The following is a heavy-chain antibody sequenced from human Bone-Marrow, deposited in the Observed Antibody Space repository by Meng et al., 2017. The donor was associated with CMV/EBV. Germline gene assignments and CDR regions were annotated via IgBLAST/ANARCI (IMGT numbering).Heavy chain of an antibody. Sequence: GESLKISCAASGFTFSSYAMHWVRQAPGKGLEWVAVISYDGSNKYYADSVKGRFTISRDNSKNTLYLQMNSLRAEDTAVYYSARDGTSLIAARLDYWGQGTLVTVSS. J-gene: IGHJ4*02. CDR1: GFTFSSYA. D-gene: IGHD6-6*01. V-gene: IGHV3-30*04. CDR3: ARDGTSLIAARLDY. CDR2: ISYDGSNK.